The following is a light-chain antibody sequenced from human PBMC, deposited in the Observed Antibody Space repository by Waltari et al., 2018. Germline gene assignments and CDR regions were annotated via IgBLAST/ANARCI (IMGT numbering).Light chain of an antibody. J-gene: IGKJ4*01. V-gene: IGKV1-39*01. CDR3: QQSYTTPLT. Sequence: DIQMTQSPSSLYASVGDRVTITCRASQTIKIYLNWYQQKPGKAPNLLIYAASTLQSGVPSRFSGGGSGTDFTLTISSLQPGDFATYYCQQSYTTPLTFGGGTKVEI. CDR2: AAS. CDR1: QTIKIY.